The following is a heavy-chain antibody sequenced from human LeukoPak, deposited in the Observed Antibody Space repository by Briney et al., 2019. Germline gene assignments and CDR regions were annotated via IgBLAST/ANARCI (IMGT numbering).Heavy chain of an antibody. V-gene: IGHV3-48*03. CDR1: GFTFRSYE. CDR3: ATTPPANYDILTGYYRGDYFDY. D-gene: IGHD3-9*01. CDR2: LSSSGSAF. Sequence: GGSLTLSCEDSGFTFRSYEMNWVRQAPGKGLEWIAYLSSSGSAFSYADSVKGRFTIARDNAKNSVYLEMNSLRADDTAVYYCATTPPANYDILTGYYRGDYFDYWGQGTLVTVSS. J-gene: IGHJ4*02.